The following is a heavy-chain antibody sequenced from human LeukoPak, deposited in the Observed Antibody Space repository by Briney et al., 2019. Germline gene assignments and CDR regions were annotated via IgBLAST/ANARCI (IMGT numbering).Heavy chain of an antibody. CDR2: IYYSGST. V-gene: IGHV4-59*01. CDR3: AREGYYYDSSGLFKDAFDI. J-gene: IGHJ3*02. Sequence: SETLSLTCTVSGGSLSDYYWTWVRQPPGKGLEWIGYIYYSGSTNYNPSLKSRVTISVDTSKNQFSLKLSSVTAADTAVYYCAREGYYYDSSGLFKDAFDIWGQGTMVTVSS. CDR1: GGSLSDYY. D-gene: IGHD3-22*01.